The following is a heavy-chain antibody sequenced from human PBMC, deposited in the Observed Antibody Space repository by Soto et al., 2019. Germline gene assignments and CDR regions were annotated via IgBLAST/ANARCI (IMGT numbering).Heavy chain of an antibody. CDR2: INAGNGNT. CDR3: ARGITLPNPLDY. CDR1: GGTFSNDI. D-gene: IGHD1-20*01. V-gene: IGHV1-3*01. J-gene: IGHJ4*02. Sequence: ASVKVSCKSSGGTFSNDIITWVQQAPGQRLEWMGWINAGNGNTKYSQKFQGRVTITRDTSASTAYMELSSLRSEDTAVYYCARGITLPNPLDYWGQGTLVTVSS.